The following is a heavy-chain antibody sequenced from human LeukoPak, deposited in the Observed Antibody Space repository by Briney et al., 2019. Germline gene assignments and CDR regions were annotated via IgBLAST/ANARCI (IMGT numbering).Heavy chain of an antibody. Sequence: GGSLRLSCAASGFTVSSDYMSWVRQAPGKGLEWVSAVSGGGSTYFADSVRGRFTISRDNSKNTLYLQMNSLRAEDTALYYCARSYCSGGSCYSTYFVYWGQGTLVTVSS. J-gene: IGHJ4*01. CDR2: VSGGGST. D-gene: IGHD2-15*01. V-gene: IGHV3-66*01. CDR1: GFTVSSDY. CDR3: ARSYCSGGSCYSTYFVY.